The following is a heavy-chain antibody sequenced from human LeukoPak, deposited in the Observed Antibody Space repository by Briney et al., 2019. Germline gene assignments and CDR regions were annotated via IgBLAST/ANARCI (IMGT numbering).Heavy chain of an antibody. CDR1: GFTFSSYD. D-gene: IGHD1-26*01. CDR3: ARNGWVDY. Sequence: TGGSLRLSCAASGFTFSSYDVNWVRQAPGKGLEWVSSIGSISTYIYYADSVKGRFTISRDNAKNSLYLQMNSLRAEDTAVYYCARNGWVDYWGQGTLVTVSS. V-gene: IGHV3-21*01. CDR2: IGSISTYI. J-gene: IGHJ4*02.